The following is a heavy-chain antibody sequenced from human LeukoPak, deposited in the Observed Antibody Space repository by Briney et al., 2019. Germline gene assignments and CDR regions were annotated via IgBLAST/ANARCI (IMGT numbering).Heavy chain of an antibody. J-gene: IGHJ5*02. CDR3: AREGKRAQGGLGP. D-gene: IGHD3-16*01. Sequence: SETLSLTCTVSGYSISSGYYWGWIRQPPGKGLEWIGSIYHSGSTYYNPSLKSRVTISVDASKNQFSLNLRSVTAADTAMYYCAREGKRAQGGLGPWGQGIQVTVSS. V-gene: IGHV4-38-2*02. CDR1: GYSISSGYY. CDR2: IYHSGST.